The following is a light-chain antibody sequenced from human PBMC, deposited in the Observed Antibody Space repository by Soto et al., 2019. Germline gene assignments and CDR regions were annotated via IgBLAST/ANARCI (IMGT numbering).Light chain of an antibody. CDR2: EVF. J-gene: IGLJ3*02. V-gene: IGLV2-8*01. CDR3: NSYAGNSWV. Sequence: QSALTQPPSASGSPGQPVSISCTGTSSDVGGYNRVSWYQHHPGKAPKLIIYEVFKLPSGVPDRFSGSKSGNTASLTVSGLQAEDEADYYCNSYAGNSWVFGGGTKLTVL. CDR1: SSDVGGYNR.